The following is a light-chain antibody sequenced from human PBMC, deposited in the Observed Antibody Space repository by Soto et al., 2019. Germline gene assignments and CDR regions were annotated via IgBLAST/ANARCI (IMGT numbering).Light chain of an antibody. CDR1: QTVSSSY. CDR2: GAS. Sequence: EIVLTQSPGTLSLSPGERATLSCRASQTVSSSYLAWYQQKPGQAPRLLIYGASSRATGIPDRFSGSGSGTDFTLTISRLAPEDFAVYYCHQYGSLYTFGHGTKLEIK. CDR3: HQYGSLYT. J-gene: IGKJ2*01. V-gene: IGKV3-20*01.